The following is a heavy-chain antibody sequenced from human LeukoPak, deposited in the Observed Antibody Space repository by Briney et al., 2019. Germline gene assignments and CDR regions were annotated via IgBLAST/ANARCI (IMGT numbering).Heavy chain of an antibody. J-gene: IGHJ4*02. CDR2: IIPIFGTA. Sequence: SVKVSCKASGGTFSSYAISWVRQAPGQGLEWMGGIIPIFGTANYAQKFQGRVTITADESTSTAYMELSSLRSEDTAVYYCARHRAYGDYGFDYWGQGTLVTVSS. CDR1: GGTFSSYA. D-gene: IGHD4-17*01. CDR3: ARHRAYGDYGFDY. V-gene: IGHV1-69*13.